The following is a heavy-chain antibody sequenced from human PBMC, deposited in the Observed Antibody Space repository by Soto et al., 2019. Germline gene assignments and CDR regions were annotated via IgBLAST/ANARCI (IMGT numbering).Heavy chain of an antibody. CDR2: ISSSSRSI. CDR1: GFTFSSYS. D-gene: IGHD3-22*01. J-gene: IGHJ4*02. V-gene: IGHV3-21*01. CDR3: ASLDNNDSYDY. Sequence: GGSLILSCAASGFTFSSYSMNWVRQAPGKGLEWVSSISSSSRSIYYADSVKGRFTISRDNAKNSLYLQMNSLRAEETAVYYCASLDNNDSYDYWGQGTLVTVSS.